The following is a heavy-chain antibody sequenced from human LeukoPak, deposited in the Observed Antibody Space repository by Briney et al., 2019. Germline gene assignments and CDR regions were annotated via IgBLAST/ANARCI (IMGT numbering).Heavy chain of an antibody. Sequence: GGPLRLSCAASGFTFSSYWMSWVRQAPGKGLEWVANIKQDGSEKYYVDSVKGRFTISRDNAKNSLYLQMNSLRAEDTAVYYCARHLIAARPDAFDIWGQGTMVTVSS. D-gene: IGHD6-6*01. CDR1: GFTFSSYW. J-gene: IGHJ3*02. CDR2: IKQDGSEK. CDR3: ARHLIAARPDAFDI. V-gene: IGHV3-7*01.